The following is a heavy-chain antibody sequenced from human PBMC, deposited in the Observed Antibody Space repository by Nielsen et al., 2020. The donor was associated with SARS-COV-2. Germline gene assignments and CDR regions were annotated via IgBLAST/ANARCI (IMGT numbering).Heavy chain of an antibody. J-gene: IGHJ6*03. V-gene: IGHV4-31*03. CDR1: GGSISSGGYY. CDR3: ATSTTVTSLYYYYMDV. D-gene: IGHD4-17*01. CDR2: IYYSGST. Sequence: SETLSLTCTVSGGSISSGGYYWSWIRQHPGKGLEWIGYIYYSGSTYYNPSLKSRVTISVDTSKNQFSLKLSSVTAADTAVYYCATSTTVTSLYYYYMDVWGKGTTVTVSS.